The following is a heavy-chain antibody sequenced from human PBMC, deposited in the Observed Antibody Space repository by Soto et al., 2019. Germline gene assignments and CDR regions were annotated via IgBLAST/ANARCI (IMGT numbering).Heavy chain of an antibody. V-gene: IGHV1-18*01. D-gene: IGHD3-9*01. J-gene: IGHJ4*02. Sequence: QVQLVQSGAEVKKPGASVKVSCKASGYTFTSYGISWVRQAPGQGREWMGWSSAYNGNTNDAQKLQGRVTMTTDTSTSTAYMELRRLRSDATAAYYCARDPGFRSDYWGQGTLVTVSS. CDR1: GYTFTSYG. CDR3: ARDPGFRSDY. CDR2: SSAYNGNT.